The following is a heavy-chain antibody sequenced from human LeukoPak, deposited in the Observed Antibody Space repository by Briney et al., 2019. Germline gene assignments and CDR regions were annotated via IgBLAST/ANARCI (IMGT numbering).Heavy chain of an antibody. CDR2: IYYSGST. CDR3: ARAWGGEAYDSSDERWFDP. V-gene: IGHV4-39*01. D-gene: IGHD3-22*01. Sequence: SETLSLTCTVSGGSISSSSYYWGWIRQPPGKGLEWIGSIYYSGSTYYNPSLESRVTISVDTSKNQFSLKLSSVTAADTAVYYCARAWGGEAYDSSDERWFDPWGQGTLVTVSS. CDR1: GGSISSSSYY. J-gene: IGHJ5*02.